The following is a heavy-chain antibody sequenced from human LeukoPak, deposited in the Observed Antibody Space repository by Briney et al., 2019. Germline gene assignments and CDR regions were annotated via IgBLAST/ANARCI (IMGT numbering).Heavy chain of an antibody. V-gene: IGHV3-48*03. CDR2: ISSSGSTI. CDR1: GFTFSSYE. D-gene: IGHD2-15*01. CDR3: ARSVAATPDYYYYYYMDV. Sequence: AGGSLRLSCAASGFTFSSYEMNWVRQAPGKGLEWVSYISSSGSTIYYADSVKGRFTISRDNAKNSLYLQMNSLRAEDTAVYYCARSVAATPDYYYYYYMDVWGKGTTVTISS. J-gene: IGHJ6*03.